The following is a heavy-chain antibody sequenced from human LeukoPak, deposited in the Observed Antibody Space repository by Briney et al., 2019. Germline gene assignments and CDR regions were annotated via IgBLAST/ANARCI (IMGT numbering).Heavy chain of an antibody. CDR2: IIPIFGTA. CDR1: GGTFSSYA. V-gene: IGHV1-69*13. CDR3: AGDLFGYSYGPYYFDY. J-gene: IGHJ4*02. Sequence: SVKVSCKASGGTFSSYAISWVRQAPGQGLEWMGGIIPIFGTANYAQKFQGRVTITADESTRTAYMELSSLRSEEPAVSYCAGDLFGYSYGPYYFDYWGQGTLVTGSP. D-gene: IGHD5-18*01.